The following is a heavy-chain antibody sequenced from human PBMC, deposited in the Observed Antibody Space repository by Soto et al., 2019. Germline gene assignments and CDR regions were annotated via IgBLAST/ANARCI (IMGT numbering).Heavy chain of an antibody. CDR3: ARPEDIVLVPAATTYAFDI. CDR2: IIPIFGTA. CDR1: GGTFSSYA. J-gene: IGHJ3*02. V-gene: IGHV1-69*12. Sequence: QVQLVQSGAEVKKPGSSVKVSCKASGGTFSSYAISWVRQAPGQGLEWMGGIIPIFGTANYAQKFQGRVTITADESTSTAYMELSSLRSEDTAVYYCARPEDIVLVPAATTYAFDIWGQGTMVTVSS. D-gene: IGHD2-2*01.